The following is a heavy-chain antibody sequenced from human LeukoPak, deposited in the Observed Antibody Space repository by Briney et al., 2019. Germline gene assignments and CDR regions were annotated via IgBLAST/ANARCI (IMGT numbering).Heavy chain of an antibody. J-gene: IGHJ4*02. V-gene: IGHV4-38-2*01. D-gene: IGHD1-26*01. CDR1: SYSISSGCY. CDR3: ARQGYLNYFDS. CDR2: IYHSGST. Sequence: PSETLSLTCAVSSYSISSGCYWGWIRQPPGKGLEWIGSIYHSGSTYYNPSLKSRLTISVDTSRNQFSLKLTSVTAADTAVYYCARQGYLNYFDSWGQGTLVTVSS.